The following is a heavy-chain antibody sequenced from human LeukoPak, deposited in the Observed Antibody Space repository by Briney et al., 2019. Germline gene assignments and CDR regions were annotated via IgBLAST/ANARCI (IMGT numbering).Heavy chain of an antibody. CDR2: FNSDAIKT. Sequence: GGPLRLSCAPSGYTFSNYWMHGVRHAPGKGGVWVSHFNSDAIKTSYADYVKGRFTISRDNAKNTLNLQMNSLRAEDTAVYYCARDLGQYYDTSDNWFDPWGQGTRVTVSS. D-gene: IGHD3-22*01. CDR3: ARDLGQYYDTSDNWFDP. V-gene: IGHV3-74*01. CDR1: GYTFSNYW. J-gene: IGHJ5*02.